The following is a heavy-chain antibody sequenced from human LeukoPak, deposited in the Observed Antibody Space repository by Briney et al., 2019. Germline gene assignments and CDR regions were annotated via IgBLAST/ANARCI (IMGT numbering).Heavy chain of an antibody. Sequence: KPSETLSLTCTVSGASITSYYWTWIRQPPGKELEWSGNIYTTADINFNPSLKSRVSISLDASKSQSSLKVFSATAADTAIYYCARSPFVGGVGATSWYFDLWGRGALVTVSS. D-gene: IGHD1-26*01. CDR3: ARSPFVGGVGATSWYFDL. V-gene: IGHV4-4*09. J-gene: IGHJ2*01. CDR2: IYTTADI. CDR1: GASITSYY.